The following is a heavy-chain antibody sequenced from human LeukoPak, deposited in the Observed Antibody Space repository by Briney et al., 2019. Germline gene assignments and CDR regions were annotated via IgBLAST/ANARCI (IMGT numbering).Heavy chain of an antibody. Sequence: PGGSLRLSCAASGFPFSSYSMTWVRQPPGRGLEWVSTISCSGGSTYYSDSVKGRLTISRDNSKNTLYLQMSTLRAEGTAVYYCAKPRSGSYFGSFDYWGQGTLVTVSS. V-gene: IGHV3-23*01. CDR3: AKPRSGSYFGSFDY. CDR1: GFPFSSYS. J-gene: IGHJ4*02. CDR2: ISCSGGST. D-gene: IGHD1-26*01.